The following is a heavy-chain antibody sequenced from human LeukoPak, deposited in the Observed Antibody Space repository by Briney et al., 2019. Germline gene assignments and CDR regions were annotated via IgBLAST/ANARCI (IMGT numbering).Heavy chain of an antibody. Sequence: GASAKVSCKASGGTFSSYTISWVRQAPGQGLEWMGGIVPLFGTANYAQKFQGRVTITADESTSTAYMEISSLRSEDTAVYYCARGNDGSGSPSYYFYYMDVWGKGTTVTISS. V-gene: IGHV1-69*13. J-gene: IGHJ6*03. D-gene: IGHD3-10*01. CDR3: ARGNDGSGSPSYYFYYMDV. CDR2: IVPLFGTA. CDR1: GGTFSSYT.